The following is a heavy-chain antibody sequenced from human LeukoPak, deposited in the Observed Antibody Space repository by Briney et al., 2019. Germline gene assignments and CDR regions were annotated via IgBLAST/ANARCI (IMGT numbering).Heavy chain of an antibody. D-gene: IGHD3-10*01. V-gene: IGHV3-64*01. CDR3: ATSLIWFGELSAPFDY. CDR1: GFTFSSYG. J-gene: IGHJ4*02. CDR2: ISTYGGST. Sequence: PGGSLRLSCAASGFTFSSYGMHWVRQAPGKGLEYVSRISTYGGSTYHANSVKGRFTISRDNSKNTLYLQMGSLRTEDMAVYYCATSLIWFGELSAPFDYWGQGTLVTVSS.